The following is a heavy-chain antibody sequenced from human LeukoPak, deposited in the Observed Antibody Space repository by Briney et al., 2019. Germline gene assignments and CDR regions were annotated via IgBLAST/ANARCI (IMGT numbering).Heavy chain of an antibody. CDR2: LYYSGST. J-gene: IGHJ3*01. Sequence: SETLSLTCTVSGGSISSYYWSWIRQPPGEKLEWIGYLYYSGSTNYNPSLGSRVTISADSSKNQFSLKLTSVTAADTAVYYCARDAKLLGAFDLWGPGTMVNVSS. CDR3: ARDAKLLGAFDL. V-gene: IGHV4-59*01. CDR1: GGSISSYY.